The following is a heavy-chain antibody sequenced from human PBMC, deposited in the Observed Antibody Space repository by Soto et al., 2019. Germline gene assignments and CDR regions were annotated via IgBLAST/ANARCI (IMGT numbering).Heavy chain of an antibody. J-gene: IGHJ6*02. V-gene: IGHV1-69*06. D-gene: IGHD3-16*01. CDR2: IIPLFGTT. CDR1: GGYFNNRQTLNSYP. Sequence: QVQVVQSGAEVKRPGSSVNVSCKASGGYFNNRQTLNSYPISWVRQAPGQGLEWMGGIIPLFGTTNYAQRFQGSVTITADKSTSTSYLELNNVTSDDTAVYYCAKSWGGEIYYYYSAMDVWGQGTTVTVSS. CDR3: AKSWGGEIYYYYSAMDV.